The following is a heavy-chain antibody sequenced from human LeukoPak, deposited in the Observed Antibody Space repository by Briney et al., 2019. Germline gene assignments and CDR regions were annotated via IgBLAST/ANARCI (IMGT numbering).Heavy chain of an antibody. V-gene: IGHV4-34*01. Sequence: SETLSLTCAVYGGSFSDYYWSWIRQPPAKGLDWIGEINHSGSTNYNPSLKSRVTISVDTSKNQFSLKLSSVTAADTAVYYCARGPAGRCSSTSCYTPGYYYYMDVWGKGTTVTVSS. CDR1: GGSFSDYY. CDR3: ARGPAGRCSSTSCYTPGYYYYMDV. D-gene: IGHD2-2*02. CDR2: INHSGST. J-gene: IGHJ6*03.